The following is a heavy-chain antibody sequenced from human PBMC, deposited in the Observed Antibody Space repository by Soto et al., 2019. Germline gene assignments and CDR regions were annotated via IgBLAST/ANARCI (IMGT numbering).Heavy chain of an antibody. CDR2: ISGSGGST. D-gene: IGHD6-19*01. J-gene: IGHJ4*02. Sequence: EVQLLESGGGLVQPGGSLRLSCAASGFTFSSYAMSWVRQAPGKGLEWVSAISGSGGSTYYADTVKGRFTISRDNSKNTLYLQMNSLRAEDTAVYYCAKDRGIAVAGKRVDYWGQGTLVTVSS. CDR3: AKDRGIAVAGKRVDY. V-gene: IGHV3-23*01. CDR1: GFTFSSYA.